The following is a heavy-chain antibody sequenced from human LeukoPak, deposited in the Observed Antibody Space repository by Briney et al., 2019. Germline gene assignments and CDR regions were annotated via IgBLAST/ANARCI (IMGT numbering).Heavy chain of an antibody. CDR3: AKVKWGGYSDAFDI. CDR2: ISYDGSNK. V-gene: IGHV3-30*18. CDR1: RFTFSSYG. D-gene: IGHD3-16*01. Sequence: GGSLRLSCAASRFTFSSYGMHWVRQAPGKGLEWVAIISYDGSNKDYVDSVKGRFTISRDNSNNTLYLQMHSLRAEDTAVYCCAKVKWGGYSDAFDIWGQGTMVTVSS. J-gene: IGHJ3*02.